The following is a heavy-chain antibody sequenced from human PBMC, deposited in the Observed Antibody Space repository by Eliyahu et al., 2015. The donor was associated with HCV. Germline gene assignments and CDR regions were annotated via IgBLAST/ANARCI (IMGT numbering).Heavy chain of an antibody. Sequence: CVSWIRQPPGKVLEWLAVIDWNDDKYYNTSLRTRLTISKDTSKNQVVLTMTNVDPVDTATYYCARIRTNGGSCWNDAFDIWGQGTVVTVSS. V-gene: IGHV2-70*01. CDR3: ARIRTNGGSCWNDAFDI. D-gene: IGHD2-15*01. J-gene: IGHJ3*02. CDR2: IDWNDDK. CDR1: C.